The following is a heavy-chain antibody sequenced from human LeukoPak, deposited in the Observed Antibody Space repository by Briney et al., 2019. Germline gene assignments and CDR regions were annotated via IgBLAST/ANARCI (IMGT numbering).Heavy chain of an antibody. CDR1: GYTFTSYG. CDR2: ISAYNGNT. Sequence: VASVKVSCKASGYTFTSYGISWVRQAPGQRLEWMGWISAYNGNTNYAQKLQGRVTMTTDTSTSTAYMELRSLRSDDTAVYYCARTEPGFWSGYPSPHDAFDIWGQGTMVTVSS. V-gene: IGHV1-18*01. D-gene: IGHD3-3*01. CDR3: ARTEPGFWSGYPSPHDAFDI. J-gene: IGHJ3*02.